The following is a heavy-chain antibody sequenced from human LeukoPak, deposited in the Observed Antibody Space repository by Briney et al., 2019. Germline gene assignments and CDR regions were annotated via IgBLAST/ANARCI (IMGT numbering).Heavy chain of an antibody. CDR1: GFTVSSNY. V-gene: IGHV3-21*01. CDR2: ISSSSSYI. Sequence: PGGSLRLSCAASGFTVSSNYMSWVRQAPGKGLEWVSSISSSSSYIYYADSVKGRFTISRDNAKNSLYLQMNSLRAEDTAVYYCARDLITGTTDSFDYWGQGTLVTVSS. D-gene: IGHD1-20*01. CDR3: ARDLITGTTDSFDY. J-gene: IGHJ4*02.